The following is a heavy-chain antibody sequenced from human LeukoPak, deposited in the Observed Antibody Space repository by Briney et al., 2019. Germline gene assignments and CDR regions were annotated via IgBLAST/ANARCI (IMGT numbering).Heavy chain of an antibody. D-gene: IGHD2-21*01. J-gene: IGHJ3*02. CDR3: EAREAVIAIDDAFDI. CDR2: INPNSGGT. V-gene: IGHV1-2*02. CDR1: GYTFTGYY. Sequence: ASVKVSCKASGYTFTGYYMHWVRQAPGQGLEWMGWINPNSGGTNYAQKFQGRVTMTRDTSINTAHMELSRLRSDDTAVYYCEAREAVIAIDDAFDIWGQGTLVTVSS.